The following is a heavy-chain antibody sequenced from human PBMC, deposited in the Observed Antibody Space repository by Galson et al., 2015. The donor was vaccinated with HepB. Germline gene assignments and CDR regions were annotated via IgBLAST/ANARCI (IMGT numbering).Heavy chain of an antibody. CDR1: GYSFTSYW. V-gene: IGHV5-51*03. CDR2: IYPGDSDT. CDR3: ARAAGIAAAGIRGADAFDI. J-gene: IGHJ3*02. D-gene: IGHD6-13*01. Sequence: QSGAEVKKPGESLKISCKGSGYSFTSYWIGWVRQMPGKGLEWMGIIYPGDSDTRYSPSFQGQVTISADKSISTAYLQWSSLKASDTAMYYCARAAGIAAAGIRGADAFDIWGQGTMVTVSS.